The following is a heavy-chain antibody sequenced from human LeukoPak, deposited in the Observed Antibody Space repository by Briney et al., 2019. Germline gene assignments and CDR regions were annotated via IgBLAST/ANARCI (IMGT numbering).Heavy chain of an antibody. D-gene: IGHD3-3*01. J-gene: IGHJ4*02. V-gene: IGHV3-74*01. CDR1: GFTFSSYW. Sequence: PGGSLRLSCAASGFTFSSYWMHWGRQASGRGLVWVSRINNDGSSTSYADSVKGRFTISRDNAKNTLYLQMNSLRAEDTAVYYCARVLDFWSGYYTDWGQGTLVTVSS. CDR2: INNDGSST. CDR3: ARVLDFWSGYYTD.